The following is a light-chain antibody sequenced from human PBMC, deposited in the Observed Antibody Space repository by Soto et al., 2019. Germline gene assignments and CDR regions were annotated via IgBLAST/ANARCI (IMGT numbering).Light chain of an antibody. CDR1: SSDVGSYNR. J-gene: IGLJ1*01. CDR2: EVN. Sequence: QSVLTQPPSVSGSPGQSVTISCTGTSSDVGSYNRLSWYQQPPGTAPKLIMYEVNTRPSGVPDRFSGSKSGSTASLTISGLQAEDEADYHCCSFAGSNPFPYVFGTGTKV. CDR3: CSFAGSNPFPYV. V-gene: IGLV2-18*02.